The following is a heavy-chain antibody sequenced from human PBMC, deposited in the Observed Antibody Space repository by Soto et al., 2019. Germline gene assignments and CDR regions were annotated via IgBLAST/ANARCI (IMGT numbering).Heavy chain of an antibody. Sequence: PSETLSLTCTVSGGSISSYYWSWIRQPPGKGLEWIGFIYYSGSTNYNPSLRSRVTISVDTSKNQFSLKLSSVTAADTAVYYCARHEPADYGDFDYWGQGTLVTVSS. V-gene: IGHV4-59*08. CDR3: ARHEPADYGDFDY. J-gene: IGHJ4*02. D-gene: IGHD4-17*01. CDR2: IYYSGST. CDR1: GGSISSYY.